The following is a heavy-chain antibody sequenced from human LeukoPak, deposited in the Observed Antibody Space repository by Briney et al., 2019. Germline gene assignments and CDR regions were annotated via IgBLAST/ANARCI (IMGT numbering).Heavy chain of an antibody. Sequence: SETLSLTCTVSGGSISSYYWSWIRQPPGKGLEWIGYIYYSGSTNYNPSLKSRVTISVDTSKNQFSLKLSSVTAADTAVYYCTRDRGSGWYLDYWGQGTLVTVSS. CDR1: GGSISSYY. CDR2: IYYSGST. J-gene: IGHJ4*02. V-gene: IGHV4-59*01. D-gene: IGHD6-19*01. CDR3: TRDRGSGWYLDY.